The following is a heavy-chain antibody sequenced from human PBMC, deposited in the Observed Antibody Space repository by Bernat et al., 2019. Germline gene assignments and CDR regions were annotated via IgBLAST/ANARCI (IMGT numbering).Heavy chain of an antibody. CDR3: ARDRSSSWYSLISYYFDY. CDR2: ISYDGSNK. CDR1: GLTFSSYP. D-gene: IGHD6-13*01. J-gene: IGHJ4*02. V-gene: IGHV3-30-3*01. Sequence: QVQLVESGGGVVQPGRSLRLSCAASGLTFSSYPMHWFRQAPGKGLGWVAVISYDGSNKYYADSVKGRFTISRDNSKNTLYLQMNSLRAEDTAVYYCARDRSSSWYSLISYYFDYWGQGTLVTVSS.